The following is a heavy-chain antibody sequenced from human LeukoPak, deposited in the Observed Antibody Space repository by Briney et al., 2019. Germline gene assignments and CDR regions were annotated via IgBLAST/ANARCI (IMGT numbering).Heavy chain of an antibody. Sequence: GGSLRLSCAASGFTFSNYGMHWVRQAPGKGLEWVAVISSDGGKKSYADSVKGRFTISRDNSKNTLYLQMDSLRVEDTAIYYCARDRAWDYLDSWDQGPLVTVSS. CDR1: GFTFSNYG. D-gene: IGHD1-26*01. CDR3: ARDRAWDYLDS. V-gene: IGHV3-30*03. CDR2: ISSDGGKK. J-gene: IGHJ4*02.